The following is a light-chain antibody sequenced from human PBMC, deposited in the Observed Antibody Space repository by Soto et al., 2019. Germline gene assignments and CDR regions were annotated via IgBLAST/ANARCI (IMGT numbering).Light chain of an antibody. J-gene: IGLJ3*02. V-gene: IGLV2-14*01. CDR1: SSDVGGYNY. CDR3: SSYTSSSTLKV. Sequence: QSALTQPASVSGSPGQSITISCTGTSSDVGGYNYVSWYQQHPGKAPKLMLYEVSNRPSGVSNRFSGSKSGNTASLTISGLQGEDEADYYCSSYTSSSTLKVFGGGTTLTVL. CDR2: EVS.